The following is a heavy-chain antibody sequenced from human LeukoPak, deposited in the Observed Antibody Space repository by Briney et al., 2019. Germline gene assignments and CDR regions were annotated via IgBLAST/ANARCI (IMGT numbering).Heavy chain of an antibody. CDR3: AVRGVVVTATD. V-gene: IGHV4-39*01. D-gene: IGHD2-15*01. CDR2: IHYSGST. J-gene: IGHJ4*02. CDR1: GGSISITNHY. Sequence: SETLSLTCTVSGGSISITNHYWGWIRQPPGKGLEWIGSIHYSGSTYYNPSLKSRLTISVDTSKNQFSLKMSSVTAADTAVYYCAVRGVVVTATDWGQGTLVTVSS.